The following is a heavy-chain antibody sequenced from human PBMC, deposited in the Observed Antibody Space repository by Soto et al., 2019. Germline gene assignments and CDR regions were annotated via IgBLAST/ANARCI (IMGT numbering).Heavy chain of an antibody. CDR2: IWYDGSNK. J-gene: IGHJ6*02. CDR3: ARDRIAAAGTRYYYYGMDV. V-gene: IGHV3-33*01. CDR1: GFTFSSYG. D-gene: IGHD6-13*01. Sequence: GGSLRLSYAASGFTFSSYGMQWVRQAPGKGLEWVAVIWYDGSNKYYADSVKGRFTISRDNSKNTLYLQMNSPRAEDTAVYYCARDRIAAAGTRYYYYGMDVWGQGTTVTVSS.